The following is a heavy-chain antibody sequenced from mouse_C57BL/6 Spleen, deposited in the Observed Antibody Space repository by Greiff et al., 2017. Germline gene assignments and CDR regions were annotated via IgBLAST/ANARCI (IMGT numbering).Heavy chain of an antibody. V-gene: IGHV1-76*01. CDR1: GYTFTDYY. D-gene: IGHD1-1*01. Sequence: QVQLQQSGAELVRPGASVKLSCKASGYTFTDYYINWVKQRPGQGLEWIARIYPGSGNTYYNEKFKGKATLTAEKSSSTAYMQLSSLTSEDSAVYFCARRAYYYGSSYGYYAMDYWGQGTSVTVSS. CDR3: ARRAYYYGSSYGYYAMDY. CDR2: IYPGSGNT. J-gene: IGHJ4*01.